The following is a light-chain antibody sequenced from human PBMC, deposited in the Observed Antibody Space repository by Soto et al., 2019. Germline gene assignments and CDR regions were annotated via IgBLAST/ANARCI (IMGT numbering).Light chain of an antibody. Sequence: DIQMTQSPSAMSASVGDRVTITCRASQGIGIRLAWFQQKPGKVPKRLIYDASTLQSGVPSRFSGSGSGTEFTLTISGLQPEYFATYYCLQHNVYPRTFGQGTKVEIK. CDR3: LQHNVYPRT. J-gene: IGKJ1*01. CDR2: DAS. CDR1: QGIGIR. V-gene: IGKV1-17*03.